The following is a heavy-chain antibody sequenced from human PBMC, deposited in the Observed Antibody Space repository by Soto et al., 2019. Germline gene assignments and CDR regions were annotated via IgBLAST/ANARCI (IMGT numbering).Heavy chain of an antibody. D-gene: IGHD5-12*01. J-gene: IGHJ5*02. CDR1: GNTFTYVY. Sequence: SVKVSCKGSGNTFTYVYLHWVRQAPGQALEWMGWITPFNGNTKYAQKFQGRVTTTTDTSTTTAYLELRSLRSDDTAVYYCARHHGPTTSENWFDPWGQGTLVTVSS. CDR3: ARHHGPTTSENWFDP. V-gene: IGHV1-45*02. CDR2: ITPFNGNT.